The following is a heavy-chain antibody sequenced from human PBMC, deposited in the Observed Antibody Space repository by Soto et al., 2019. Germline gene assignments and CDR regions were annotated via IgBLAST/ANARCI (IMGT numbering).Heavy chain of an antibody. V-gene: IGHV4-30-4*01. CDR2: IYYSGST. Sequence: PSETLSLTCTVSGGSISSGDYYWSWIRQPPGKGLEWIGYIYYSGSTYYNPSLKSRVTISVDTSKNQFSLKLSSVTAADTAVYYCARDLVSLDYYYGMDVWGQGTTVTVSS. D-gene: IGHD2-2*01. CDR3: ARDLVSLDYYYGMDV. J-gene: IGHJ6*02. CDR1: GGSISSGDYY.